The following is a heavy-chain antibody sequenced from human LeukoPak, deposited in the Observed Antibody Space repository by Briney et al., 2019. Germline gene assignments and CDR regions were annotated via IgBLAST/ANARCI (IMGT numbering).Heavy chain of an antibody. J-gene: IGHJ1*01. CDR3: ARSYYDFWSGYLGGAEYFQH. CDR1: GGSISSGSYY. Sequence: PSETLSLTCTVSGGSISSGSYYWGWIRQPPGKGLEWIGSIYYSGSTYYNPSLKSRVTISVDTSKNQFSMKLSSVTAADTAVYYCARSYYDFWSGYLGGAEYFQHWGQGTLVTVSS. CDR2: IYYSGST. V-gene: IGHV4-39*01. D-gene: IGHD3-3*01.